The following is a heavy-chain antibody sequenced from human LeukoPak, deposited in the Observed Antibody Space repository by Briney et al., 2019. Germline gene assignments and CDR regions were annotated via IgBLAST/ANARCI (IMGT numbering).Heavy chain of an antibody. D-gene: IGHD3-10*01. CDR1: GYTFTGYY. CDR3: ARGGSGSPLGY. Sequence: ASVKVSCKASGYTFTGYYMHWVRQAPGQGLEWMGWINPNSGGTNYAQKFQGRVTMTTDTSTSTAYMELRSLRSDDTAVYYCARGGSGSPLGYWGQGTLVTVSS. V-gene: IGHV1-2*02. J-gene: IGHJ4*02. CDR2: INPNSGGT.